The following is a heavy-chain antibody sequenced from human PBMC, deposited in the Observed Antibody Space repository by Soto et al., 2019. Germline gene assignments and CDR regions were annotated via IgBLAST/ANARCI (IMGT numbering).Heavy chain of an antibody. CDR1: GFTFSSYG. V-gene: IGHV3-33*01. Sequence: QVQLVESGGGVVQPGRSLRLSCAASGFTFSSYGMHWVRQAPGKGLEWVAVIWYDGSNKYYADSVKGRFTISRDNSKNTLYRQMNSLRAEDTAVYYCARAWTRITFGGGLDYWGQGTLVTVSS. CDR3: ARAWTRITFGGGLDY. D-gene: IGHD3-16*01. J-gene: IGHJ4*02. CDR2: IWYDGSNK.